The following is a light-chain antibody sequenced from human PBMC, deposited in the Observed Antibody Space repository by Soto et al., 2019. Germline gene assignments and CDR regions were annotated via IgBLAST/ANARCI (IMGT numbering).Light chain of an antibody. CDR1: QTFSSN. CDR3: QHYNNWPPWT. J-gene: IGKJ1*01. V-gene: IGKV3-15*01. CDR2: GAS. Sequence: EIVMTQSPATLSVSPWERATLSCMAIQTFSSNVAGYPQKPGQARRLLIYGASTRATGIPARFSGSGSGTEFTLIISSLQSEDFAVYYCQHYNNWPPWTFGQGSNVDI.